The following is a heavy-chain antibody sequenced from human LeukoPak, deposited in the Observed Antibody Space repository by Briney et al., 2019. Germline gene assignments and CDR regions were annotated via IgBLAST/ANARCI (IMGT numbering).Heavy chain of an antibody. CDR2: IYYSGST. V-gene: IGHV4-30-4*08. CDR3: ATEQGGGSSHFDY. D-gene: IGHD2-2*01. CDR1: GGSISSGDYY. Sequence: SETLSLTCTVSGGSISSGDYYWSWIRQPPGKGLEWIGYIYYSGSTYYNPSLRSRVTISVDTSKNQFSLKLSSVTAADTAVYYCATEQGGGSSHFDYWGQGTLVTVSS. J-gene: IGHJ4*02.